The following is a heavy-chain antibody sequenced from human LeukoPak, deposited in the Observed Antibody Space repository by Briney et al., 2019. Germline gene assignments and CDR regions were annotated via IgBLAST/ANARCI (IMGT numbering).Heavy chain of an antibody. CDR1: GFTFDDYT. J-gene: IGHJ3*02. CDR3: AKAVGSSFAFDI. V-gene: IGHV3-23*01. Sequence: GGSLRLSCAASGFTFDDYTMHWVRQTPGKGLEWVSAISGSGGSTYYADSVKGRFTISRDNSKNTLYLQMNSLRAEDTAVYYCAKAVGSSFAFDIWGQGTMVTVSS. D-gene: IGHD6-13*01. CDR2: ISGSGGST.